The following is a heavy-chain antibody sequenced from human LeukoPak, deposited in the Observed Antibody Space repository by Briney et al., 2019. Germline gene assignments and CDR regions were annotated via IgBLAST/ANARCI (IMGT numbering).Heavy chain of an antibody. CDR1: GFTFSSYW. V-gene: IGHV3-7*05. J-gene: IGHJ4*02. CDR3: ARARPLLDNVVAVAAMRGIDY. Sequence: GGSLRLSCAASGFTFSSYWMSWVRQAPGKGLEWVANIKQDGSEKYYVDSVKGRFTISRDNAKNSLYLQMNSLRAEDTAVYYCARARPLLDNVVAVAAMRGIDYWGQGTLVTVSS. D-gene: IGHD2-15*01. CDR2: IKQDGSEK.